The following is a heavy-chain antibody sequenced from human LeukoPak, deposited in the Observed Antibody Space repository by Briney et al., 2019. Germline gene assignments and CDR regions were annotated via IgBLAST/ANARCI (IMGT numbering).Heavy chain of an antibody. J-gene: IGHJ4*02. CDR3: ARALTDIDY. CDR1: GGSISSYY. D-gene: IGHD3-9*01. CDR2: IYYSGST. Sequence: PSETLSLTCTVSGGSISSYYWSWIRQPPGKGLEWIGYIYYSGSTNYNPSLKSRVTISVDTSKNQFSLKLSSVTAADTAVYYCARALTDIDYWGQGTLVTVSS. V-gene: IGHV4-59*12.